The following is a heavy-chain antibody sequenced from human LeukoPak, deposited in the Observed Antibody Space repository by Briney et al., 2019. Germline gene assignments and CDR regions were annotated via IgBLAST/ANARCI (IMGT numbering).Heavy chain of an antibody. CDR2: MNPNSGNT. D-gene: IGHD2-15*01. Sequence: GASVKVSCKASGYTFTSYDINWVRQATGQGLEWMGWMNPNSGNTGYAQKFQGRVTITRNTSISTAYMEPSSLRSEDTAVYYCARGHVVVVAAPYYYYYMDVWGKGTTVTVSS. CDR1: GYTFTSYD. J-gene: IGHJ6*03. CDR3: ARGHVVVVAAPYYYYYMDV. V-gene: IGHV1-8*03.